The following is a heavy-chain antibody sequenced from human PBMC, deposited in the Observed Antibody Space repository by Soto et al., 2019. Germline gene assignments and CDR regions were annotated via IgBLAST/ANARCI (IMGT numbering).Heavy chain of an antibody. CDR1: GGSISSYY. Sequence: SETLSLTCTVSGGSISSYYWSWIRQPPGKGLEWIGYIYYSGSTNYNPSLKSRVTISVDTSKNQFSLKLSSVTAADTAVYYCARVRPNLWFGELPPYYYYYMDVWGKGTTVTVSS. CDR3: ARVRPNLWFGELPPYYYYYMDV. CDR2: IYYSGST. D-gene: IGHD3-10*01. J-gene: IGHJ6*03. V-gene: IGHV4-59*01.